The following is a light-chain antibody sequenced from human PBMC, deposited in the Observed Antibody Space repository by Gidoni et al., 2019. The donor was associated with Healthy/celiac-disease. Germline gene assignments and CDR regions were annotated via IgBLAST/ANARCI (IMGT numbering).Light chain of an antibody. CDR2: GAP. CDR3: RQYNIWPSWT. V-gene: IGKV3-15*01. CDR1: QRVWSN. Sequence: DMVMTQSPATLSVSPGERATLTCWASQRVWSNLAWYQQKPCQAPRLLIYGAPTRATSIPARFSGSGSGTEFTLTISSLQSEDFAVYYCRQYNIWPSWTFGQGTKVEIK. J-gene: IGKJ1*01.